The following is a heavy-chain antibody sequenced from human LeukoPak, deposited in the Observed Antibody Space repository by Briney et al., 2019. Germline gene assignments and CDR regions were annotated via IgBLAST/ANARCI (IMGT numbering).Heavy chain of an antibody. CDR3: ARDQGSLTRSWYTGY. D-gene: IGHD6-13*01. CDR2: INPYSGDT. Sequence: ASVKVSCKASGYTFTGYHIHWVRQDPGQGLEWMGRINPYSGDTNFAQKFQGRVTMTRDTSITTAYMDLSSLTPGDAAVYFCARDQGSLTRSWYTGYWGQGNQVTVSS. CDR1: GYTFTGYH. J-gene: IGHJ4*02. V-gene: IGHV1-2*06.